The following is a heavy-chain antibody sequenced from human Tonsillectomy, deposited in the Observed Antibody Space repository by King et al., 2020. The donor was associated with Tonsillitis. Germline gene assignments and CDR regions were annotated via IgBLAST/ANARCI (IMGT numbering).Heavy chain of an antibody. CDR3: ARTVRDGYTYTAYSHYGIDV. Sequence: QLVQSGGELKKPGASVKVSCKTSGYKFTNYGIAWVRQAPGQGLEWMGWINAYNDNTDYAQKLQGRVTMTTDTSTPTVYMELRSLRSDDTAVYYCARTVRDGYTYTAYSHYGIDVWGQGTSVTVSS. J-gene: IGHJ6*02. CDR1: GYKFTNYG. V-gene: IGHV1-18*01. CDR2: INAYNDNT. D-gene: IGHD5-24*01.